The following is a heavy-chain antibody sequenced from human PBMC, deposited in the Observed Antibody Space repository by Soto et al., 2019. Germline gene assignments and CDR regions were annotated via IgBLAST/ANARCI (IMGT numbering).Heavy chain of an antibody. CDR3: ARDFWFSLAS. J-gene: IGHJ5*02. CDR1: GVIVRNDY. D-gene: IGHD3-9*01. V-gene: IGHV3-7*03. CDR2: TNKAGSEA. Sequence: SLRLSCVASGVIVRNDYMRWVRQAPGQGLEWVAKTNKAGSEAYYVDSLEGRFTISRDNAKNLLFLEMKSLRVDDTAVYYCARDFWFSLASWGRGTLVTVSS.